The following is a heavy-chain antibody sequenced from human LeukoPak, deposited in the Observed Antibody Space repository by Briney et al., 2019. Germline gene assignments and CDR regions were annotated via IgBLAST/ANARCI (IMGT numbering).Heavy chain of an antibody. D-gene: IGHD4-11*01. CDR2: IWNDGSKK. J-gene: IGHJ4*02. CDR1: GFTFSTYG. CDR3: VRDATGLTN. V-gene: IGHV3-33*01. Sequence: GGSLRLSCAASGFTFSTYGMYWVRQAPGKGLEWAALIWNDGSKKYYADSVKGRFAISRDNSKNTLYLQMNSLRVEDTAMYYCVRDATGLTNWGQGTLVTVSS.